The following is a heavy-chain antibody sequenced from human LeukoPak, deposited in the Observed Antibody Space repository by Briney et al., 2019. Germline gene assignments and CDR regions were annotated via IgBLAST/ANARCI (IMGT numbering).Heavy chain of an antibody. J-gene: IGHJ4*02. V-gene: IGHV3-48*02. Sequence: GGSLRLSCAASGFTFSNYNMNWVRQAPGKGLEWVSYITSRSSSIYYADSVKGRFTISRDNTQNSLYLQMNSLRDEDTAVYYCARDSRFGKLLIPYFDYWGQGTLVTVSS. CDR3: ARDSRFGKLLIPYFDY. D-gene: IGHD3-10*01. CDR1: GFTFSNYN. CDR2: ITSRSSSI.